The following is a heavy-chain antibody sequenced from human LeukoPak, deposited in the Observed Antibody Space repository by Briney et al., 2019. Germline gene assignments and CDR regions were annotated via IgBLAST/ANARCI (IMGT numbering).Heavy chain of an antibody. Sequence: QPGGSLRLSCAASGFTFSSYEMNWVRQAPGRGLEWVSYISSSGLTMYYADSVKGRFTISRDNAKNSLYLQMNSLRAEDTGVYYCARRTTGDDYWGQGTLVTVSS. V-gene: IGHV3-48*03. CDR2: ISSSGLTM. CDR3: ARRTTGDDY. D-gene: IGHD4-17*01. J-gene: IGHJ4*02. CDR1: GFTFSSYE.